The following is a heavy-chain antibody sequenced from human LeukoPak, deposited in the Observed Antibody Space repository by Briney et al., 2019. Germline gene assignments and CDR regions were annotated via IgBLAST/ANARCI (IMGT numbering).Heavy chain of an antibody. J-gene: IGHJ3*02. CDR1: GYTFTGYY. CDR3: ARGGDYYDSGGYYDDAFDI. D-gene: IGHD3-22*01. CDR2: INPKSGGT. Sequence: ASVKVSCKASGYTFTGYYMHWVRQAPGQGLEWMGWINPKSGGTNYAQKFQGRVTMTRDTSISTAYMELRRLRYDDTAVYYCARGGDYYDSGGYYDDAFDIWGQGTTVTVSS. V-gene: IGHV1-2*02.